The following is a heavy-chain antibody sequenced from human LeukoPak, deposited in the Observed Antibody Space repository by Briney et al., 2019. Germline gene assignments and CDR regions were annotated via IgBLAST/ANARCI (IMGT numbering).Heavy chain of an antibody. J-gene: IGHJ3*02. CDR3: ARGTPGGSAFDI. Sequence: SETLSLTCAVYGGSFSGYYWSWIRQPPGRGLEWIGEINHSGSTNYNPSLKSRVTISVDTSKNQFSLKLSSVTAADTAVYYCARGTPGGSAFDIWGQGTMVTVSS. CDR1: GGSFSGYY. CDR2: INHSGST. D-gene: IGHD3-16*01. V-gene: IGHV4-34*01.